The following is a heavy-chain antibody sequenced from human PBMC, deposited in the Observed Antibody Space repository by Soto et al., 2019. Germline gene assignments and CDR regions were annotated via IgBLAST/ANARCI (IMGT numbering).Heavy chain of an antibody. CDR3: ARAGGSGGFMDV. V-gene: IGHV3-7*01. CDR1: GFSFSSYW. D-gene: IGHD2-15*01. Sequence: EVQVVESGGGLVQPGGSLRLSCAASGFSFSSYWMSWVRQAPGKGPEWVANIKQDGSDTYYVDSVKGRFTISRDNARNSQSLQMNSLRSEDKAVYCCARAGGSGGFMDVWGKGTTVTVSS. CDR2: IKQDGSDT. J-gene: IGHJ6*04.